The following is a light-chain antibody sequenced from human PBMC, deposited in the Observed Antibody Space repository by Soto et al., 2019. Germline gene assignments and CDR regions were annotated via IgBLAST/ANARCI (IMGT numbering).Light chain of an antibody. CDR2: GAS. Sequence: DIVLNQSPGTLSLSPGDRATLSCRASQSLSSDSLAWYQQKPGQAPRLLIYGASTRATGIPARFSGSGSGTEFTLIISCLQSEDSAVYYCQQYNSWLWTFGQGTKVDIK. J-gene: IGKJ1*01. CDR1: QSLSSD. V-gene: IGKV3-15*01. CDR3: QQYNSWLWT.